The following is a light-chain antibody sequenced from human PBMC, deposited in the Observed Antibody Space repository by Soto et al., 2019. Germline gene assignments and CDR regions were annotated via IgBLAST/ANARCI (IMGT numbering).Light chain of an antibody. Sequence: DIALTQAPGTPSLSPGGRATLSCRASQSVNSGSLAWYQQRPGLAPTLLVYGATIRATGIPDKFSGSGSGTDFTLTISRLEPEDFAVYYCQQYGSSVRTFGQGTKVEIK. CDR1: QSVNSGS. CDR2: GAT. CDR3: QQYGSSVRT. J-gene: IGKJ1*01. V-gene: IGKV3-20*01.